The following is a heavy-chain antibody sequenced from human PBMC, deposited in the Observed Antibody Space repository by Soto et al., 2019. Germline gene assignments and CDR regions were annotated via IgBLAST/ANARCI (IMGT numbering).Heavy chain of an antibody. CDR3: ARDAIYCSSTSCSLDY. V-gene: IGHV1-2*04. Sequence: QVQLVQSGAEVKKPGASVKVSCKASGYTFTGYYMHWVRQAPGQGLEWMGWINPNSGGTNYAQKFQGWVTMTRDTSISTADMELSRLRSDDTAVYYCARDAIYCSSTSCSLDYWGQGTLVTVSS. CDR2: INPNSGGT. CDR1: GYTFTGYY. J-gene: IGHJ4*02. D-gene: IGHD2-2*01.